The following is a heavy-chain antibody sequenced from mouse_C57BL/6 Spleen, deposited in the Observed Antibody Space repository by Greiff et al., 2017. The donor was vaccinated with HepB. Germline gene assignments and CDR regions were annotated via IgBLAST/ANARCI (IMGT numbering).Heavy chain of an antibody. CDR3: ASSSSLRRFNY. D-gene: IGHD1-2*01. CDR1: GYTFTSYW. Sequence: VQLQQPGAELVMPGASVKLSCKASGYTFTSYWMHWVKQRPGQGLEWIGEIDPSDSYTNYNQKFKGKSTLTVDKSSSTAYMQLSSLTSEDSAVYYWASSSSLRRFNYWGQGTTLTVSS. CDR2: IDPSDSYT. V-gene: IGHV1-69*01. J-gene: IGHJ2*01.